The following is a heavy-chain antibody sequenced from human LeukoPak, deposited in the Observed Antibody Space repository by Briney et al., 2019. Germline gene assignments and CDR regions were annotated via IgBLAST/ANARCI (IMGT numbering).Heavy chain of an antibody. CDR1: GFTFSSYP. D-gene: IGHD2-15*01. J-gene: IGHJ4*02. CDR3: AKDQKGYCSGGSCYSSDY. V-gene: IGHV3-23*01. CDR2: ISGSGGST. Sequence: GGSLRLSCAASGFTFSSYPMSWVRQAPGKGLEWVSAISGSGGSTYYADSVKGRFTISRGNSQNTLYLQMNSLRAEDSAVYYCAKDQKGYCSGGSCYSSDYWGQGTLVTVSS.